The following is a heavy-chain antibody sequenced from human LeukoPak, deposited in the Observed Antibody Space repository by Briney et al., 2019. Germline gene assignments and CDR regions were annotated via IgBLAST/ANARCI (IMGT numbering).Heavy chain of an antibody. Sequence: GESLRLSCAASGFNFTNAWVSWVRRAPGKGLEWLGRIKSKADGGTTLHATSVEDRFAISRDDSISTLYLQMNSLKIEDTAVYYCTDPPTSLWSQGILVTVSS. CDR3: TDPPTSL. V-gene: IGHV3-15*01. D-gene: IGHD1-1*01. CDR1: GFNFTNAW. J-gene: IGHJ4*02. CDR2: IKSKADGGTT.